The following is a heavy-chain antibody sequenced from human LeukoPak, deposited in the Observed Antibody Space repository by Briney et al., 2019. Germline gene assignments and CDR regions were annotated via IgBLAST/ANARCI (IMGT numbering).Heavy chain of an antibody. D-gene: IGHD3-10*01. CDR1: GFTFSSYW. Sequence: GGSLRLSCAASGFTFSSYWMLWVRQAPGKGLVWVSRINCDGSSTDYAVSVKVRFTISRDNAKNTLYLQMSSLRPDDTAVYYCGQSTPVLLWSWVQRSLVTVCS. J-gene: IGHJ4*02. V-gene: IGHV3-74*01. CDR3: GQSTPVLLWS. CDR2: INCDGSST.